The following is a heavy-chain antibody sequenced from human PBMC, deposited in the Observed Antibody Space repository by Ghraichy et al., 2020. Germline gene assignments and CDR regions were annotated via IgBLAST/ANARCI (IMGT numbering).Heavy chain of an antibody. CDR1: GFTFSNYW. Sequence: GESLNISCAVSGFTFSNYWMSWVRQAPGKGLEWVANIKQDGSEKYYVDSVKGRFTISRDNAKNSLYLQMNSLRAEDTAVYYCARRRCSSTSCFFDYWGQGTLVTVSS. CDR2: IKQDGSEK. D-gene: IGHD2-2*01. CDR3: ARRRCSSTSCFFDY. V-gene: IGHV3-7*03. J-gene: IGHJ4*02.